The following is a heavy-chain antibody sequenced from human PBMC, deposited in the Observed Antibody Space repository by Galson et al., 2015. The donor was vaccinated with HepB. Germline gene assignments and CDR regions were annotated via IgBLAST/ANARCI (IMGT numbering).Heavy chain of an antibody. Sequence: PALVKPTQTLTLTCIFSGFSLSTSGMRVSWIRQPPGKALEWLARIDWDDDKFYSTSLKTRLIISKDTSKNQVVLTMTNMDPVDTATYYCARTYYYDSSGYILDAFDIWGQGTMVTVSS. V-gene: IGHV2-70*04. J-gene: IGHJ3*02. CDR2: IDWDDDK. CDR1: GFSLSTSGMR. CDR3: ARTYYYDSSGYILDAFDI. D-gene: IGHD3-22*01.